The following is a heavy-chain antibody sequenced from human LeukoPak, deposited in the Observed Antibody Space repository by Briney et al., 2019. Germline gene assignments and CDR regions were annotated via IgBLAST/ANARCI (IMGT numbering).Heavy chain of an antibody. V-gene: IGHV3-11*06. CDR2: ISDDGSYA. D-gene: IGHD6-6*01. CDR1: GLTYRNYY. Sequence: GGSLRLSCAASGLTYRNYYFSWVRQAPGKGLEWISYISDDGSYANYADSVRGRFTISRDNAKNSLYLQMNSLRAEDTAVYYCARVYSSSSGRALDYWGQGTLVTVSS. J-gene: IGHJ4*02. CDR3: ARVYSSSSGRALDY.